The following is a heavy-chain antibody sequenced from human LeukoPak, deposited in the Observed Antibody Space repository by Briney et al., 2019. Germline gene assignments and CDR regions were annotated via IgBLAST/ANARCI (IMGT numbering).Heavy chain of an antibody. CDR1: GFTFSSYG. D-gene: IGHD6-19*01. CDR2: ISYDGSNK. J-gene: IGHJ3*02. Sequence: GGSLRLSCAASGFTFSSYGMHWVRQAPGKGLEWVAVISYDGSNKYYADSVKRRFTISRDNSKNTLYLQMNSLRAEDTAVYYCAKVAASYSSGCYGGAFDIWGQGTMVTVSS. V-gene: IGHV3-30*18. CDR3: AKVAASYSSGCYGGAFDI.